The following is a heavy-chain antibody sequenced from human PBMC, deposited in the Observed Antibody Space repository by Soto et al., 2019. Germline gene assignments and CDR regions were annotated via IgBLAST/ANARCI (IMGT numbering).Heavy chain of an antibody. CDR1: GGSISSGDYY. D-gene: IGHD1-26*01. Sequence: QVQLQESGPGLVKPSQTLSLTCTVSGGSISSGDYYWSWIRQSPGTGLEWIGYIFYTGSTYYNPSLRGRLAISVDTSKNQFSLKLSSVTAADAAVYYCAREPLKWYGMDVWGQGTTVTVSS. CDR3: AREPLKWYGMDV. V-gene: IGHV4-30-4*01. CDR2: IFYTGST. J-gene: IGHJ6*02.